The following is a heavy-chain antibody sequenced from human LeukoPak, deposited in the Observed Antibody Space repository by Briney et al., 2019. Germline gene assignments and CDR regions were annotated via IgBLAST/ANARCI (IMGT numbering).Heavy chain of an antibody. D-gene: IGHD2-15*01. CDR3: TTGLCGGSPYQIHC. Sequence: VAIISNDGNNKRYAESVKGRFTISRDNSKNTVYLQMNSLRAEVTPIYYCTTGLCGGSPYQIHCWTQVPLCTVSS. CDR2: ISNDGNNK. J-gene: IGHJ4*01. V-gene: IGHV3-30-3*01.